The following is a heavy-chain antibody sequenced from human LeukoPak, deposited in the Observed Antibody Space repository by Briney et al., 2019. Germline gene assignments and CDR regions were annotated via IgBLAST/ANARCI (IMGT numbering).Heavy chain of an antibody. Sequence: GGSLRLSCAASGFTFSSYWMSWVRQAPGKGLEWVANIKQDGSEKYYVDSVKGRFTISRDNAKNSLYLQMNSLRAEDTAVYYCARDFYSVALSGSYDYWGQGTLVTVSS. CDR1: GFTFSSYW. J-gene: IGHJ4*02. V-gene: IGHV3-7*01. CDR3: ARDFYSVALSGSYDY. CDR2: IKQDGSEK. D-gene: IGHD1-26*01.